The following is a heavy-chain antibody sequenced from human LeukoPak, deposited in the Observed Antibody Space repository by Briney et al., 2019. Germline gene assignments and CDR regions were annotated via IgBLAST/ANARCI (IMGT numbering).Heavy chain of an antibody. Sequence: GGSLRLSCAASGFIFSSYAMSWVRQAPGKGLEWVSVISGSGGSTFYADSVKGRFTISRDNSKNTLYLQMNSLRAEDTAVYYCAKLPDYYDSSGYYFSHDAFDIWGQGTMVTVSS. V-gene: IGHV3-23*01. CDR1: GFIFSSYA. D-gene: IGHD3-22*01. J-gene: IGHJ3*02. CDR3: AKLPDYYDSSGYYFSHDAFDI. CDR2: ISGSGGST.